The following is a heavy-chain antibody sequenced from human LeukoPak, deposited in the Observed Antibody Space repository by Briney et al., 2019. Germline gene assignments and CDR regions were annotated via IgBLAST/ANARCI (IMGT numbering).Heavy chain of an antibody. V-gene: IGHV3-30*18. Sequence: GRSLRLSCAASGFTFNSYGMHWVRQAPGKGLEWVAVISYDGSNKYYADSVRGRFTISRDNSKNTLYLQMNSLRAEDTAVYYCAKDMALVVVTDNGMDVWGQGTTVTVSS. J-gene: IGHJ6*02. D-gene: IGHD2-21*02. CDR1: GFTFNSYG. CDR2: ISYDGSNK. CDR3: AKDMALVVVTDNGMDV.